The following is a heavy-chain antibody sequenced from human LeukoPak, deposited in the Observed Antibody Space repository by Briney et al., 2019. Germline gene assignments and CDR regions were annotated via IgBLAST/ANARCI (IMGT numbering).Heavy chain of an antibody. CDR3: ARVYCSSTSCDRTPVGYFQH. J-gene: IGHJ1*01. CDR2: ISSSSSYI. Sequence: PGGSLRLSCAASGFTFSSYSMNWVRQAPGKGLEWVSSISSSSSYIYYADSVKGRFTISRDNAKNSLYLQMNSLRAEDTAVYYCARVYCSSTSCDRTPVGYFQHWGQGTLVTVSS. D-gene: IGHD2-2*01. CDR1: GFTFSSYS. V-gene: IGHV3-21*01.